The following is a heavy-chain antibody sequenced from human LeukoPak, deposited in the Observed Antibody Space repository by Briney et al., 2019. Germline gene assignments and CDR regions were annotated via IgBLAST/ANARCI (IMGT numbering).Heavy chain of an antibody. Sequence: PSETLSLTCTVSGGSISSSSYYWGWIRQPPGKGLEWIGSICYSGSTYYNPSLKSRVTISVDTSKNQFSLKLSSVTAADTAVYYCARLATVVTHDYYYYYGMDVWGQGTTVTVSS. CDR1: GGSISSSSYY. D-gene: IGHD4-23*01. J-gene: IGHJ6*02. V-gene: IGHV4-39*01. CDR3: ARLATVVTHDYYYYYGMDV. CDR2: ICYSGST.